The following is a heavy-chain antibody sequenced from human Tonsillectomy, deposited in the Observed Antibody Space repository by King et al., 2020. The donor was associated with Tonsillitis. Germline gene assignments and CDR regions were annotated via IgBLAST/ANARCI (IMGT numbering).Heavy chain of an antibody. J-gene: IGHJ6*03. CDR1: GFTFSSYG. V-gene: IGHV3-30*18. CDR2: ISYDGSNK. Sequence: VQLVESGGGVVQPGRSLRLSCAASGFTFSSYGMHWVRQAPGKGLEWVAVISYDGSNKYYADSVKGRFTISRDNSKNTPYLQVNSLRAEDTAVYFCAKEGEVVPAAIWGYYYYYMDVWGKGTTVTVSS. CDR3: AKEGEVVPAAIWGYYYYYMDV. D-gene: IGHD2-2*02.